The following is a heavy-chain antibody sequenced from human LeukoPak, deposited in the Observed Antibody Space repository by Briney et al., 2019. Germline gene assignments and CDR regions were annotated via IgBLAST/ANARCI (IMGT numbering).Heavy chain of an antibody. CDR1: GFTFSTSG. V-gene: IGHV3-30*02. J-gene: IGHJ4*02. D-gene: IGHD2-2*01. CDR3: AKDNPIEEVPGLGPGQ. Sequence: GGSLRLSCAASGFTFSTSGIHWVRQAPGKGLEWVAFIRYDGSTKLYADSVKGRFTISRDNSKNTLWLQMNSVRTEDTVVYYCAKDNPIEEVPGLGPGQWGQGTLVTVSS. CDR2: IRYDGSTK.